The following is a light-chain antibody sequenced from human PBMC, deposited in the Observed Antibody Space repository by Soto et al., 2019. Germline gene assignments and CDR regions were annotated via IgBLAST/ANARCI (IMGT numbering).Light chain of an antibody. V-gene: IGKV1-5*01. J-gene: IGKJ1*01. Sequence: DIQMPQSPSSLSASVGDRVSSTCRASQSISGWLAWYQQKPGKAPKLLIYDASTLESGVPSRFSGSGSGTEFTLTISSLQPDDFATYYCQQYNTYSRTFGQGTKVDIK. CDR1: QSISGW. CDR3: QQYNTYSRT. CDR2: DAS.